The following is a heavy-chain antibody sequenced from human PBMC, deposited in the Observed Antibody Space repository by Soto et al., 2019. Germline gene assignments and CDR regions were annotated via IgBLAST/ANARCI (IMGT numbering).Heavy chain of an antibody. D-gene: IGHD3-3*01. CDR2: IYSGGST. CDR3: ARASYYDFCLDY. J-gene: IGHJ4*02. Sequence: EVQLVETGGGLIQPGGSLRLSCAASGFTVSSNYMSWVRQAPGKGLEWVSVIYSGGSTYYADSVKGRFTISRDNSKNTLYLQMNSLRAEDTAVYYCARASYYDFCLDYWGQGPLVTVSS. V-gene: IGHV3-53*02. CDR1: GFTVSSNY.